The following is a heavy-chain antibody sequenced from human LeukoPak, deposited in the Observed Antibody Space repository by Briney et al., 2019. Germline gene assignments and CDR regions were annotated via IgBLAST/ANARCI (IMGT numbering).Heavy chain of an antibody. J-gene: IGHJ6*02. CDR3: AKAMYGGNRPGYYYGMDV. V-gene: IGHV3-23*01. CDR1: GFTFSSYA. D-gene: IGHD3-10*02. Sequence: GGFLRLSCAASGFTFSSYAMSWVRQAPGKGLEWVSAISGSGGSTYYADSVKGRFTISRDNSKNTLYLQMNSLRAEDTAVYYCAKAMYGGNRPGYYYGMDVWGQGTTVTVSS. CDR2: ISGSGGST.